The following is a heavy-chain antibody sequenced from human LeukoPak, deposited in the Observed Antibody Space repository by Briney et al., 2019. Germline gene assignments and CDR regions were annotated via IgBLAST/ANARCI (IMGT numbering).Heavy chain of an antibody. Sequence: GGSLRLSCAASGFTFSSYAMSWVRQAPGKGLEWVSAISGSGGSTYYADSMKGRFTISRDNSKNTRYLQMNSRRAEDTAVYYCATSGYDKGYGMDVWGQGTTVTVSS. CDR2: ISGSGGST. J-gene: IGHJ6*02. CDR3: ATSGYDKGYGMDV. V-gene: IGHV3-23*01. CDR1: GFTFSSYA. D-gene: IGHD5-12*01.